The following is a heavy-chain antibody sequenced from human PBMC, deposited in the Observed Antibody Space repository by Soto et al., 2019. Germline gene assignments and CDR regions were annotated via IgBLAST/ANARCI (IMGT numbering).Heavy chain of an antibody. J-gene: IGHJ3*01. Sequence: SVKVSCKASGGTFSSYSISWVRQAPGQGLEWMGGIIPIFGTANCAQKFQRRVTITADESTSTVYMELSSLGSEDTAVYYCARSLTGAYGAFDLWGQGTVVTVSS. V-gene: IGHV1-69*13. CDR3: ARSLTGAYGAFDL. CDR1: GGTFSSYS. D-gene: IGHD1-1*01. CDR2: IIPIFGTA.